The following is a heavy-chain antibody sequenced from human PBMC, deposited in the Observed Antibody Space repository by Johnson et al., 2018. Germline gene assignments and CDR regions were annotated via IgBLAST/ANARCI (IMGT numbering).Heavy chain of an antibody. Sequence: EVQLVESGGGLVQPGGSLRLSCAASGFTFSSYDMHWVRQATGKGLEWVSAIGTAGDTYYPGSVKGRFTISRENAKNSLYLQMNSLRAGDTAVYYCARVDYDSSGYAFDIWGQGTMVTVSS. CDR2: IGTAGDT. D-gene: IGHD3-22*01. J-gene: IGHJ3*02. CDR3: ARVDYDSSGYAFDI. V-gene: IGHV3-13*01. CDR1: GFTFSSYD.